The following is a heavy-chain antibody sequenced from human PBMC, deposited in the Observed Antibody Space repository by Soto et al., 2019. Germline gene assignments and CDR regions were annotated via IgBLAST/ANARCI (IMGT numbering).Heavy chain of an antibody. Sequence: EVQLLESGGGLVQPGGSLRLSCAASGFTFSSYAMSWVRQAPGKGPEWVSAISGSGGSTYYADSVKGRFTISRDNSKNTLYLQMNSLRAEDTAVYYCAKDRAAAGQFDYWGQGTLVTVSS. V-gene: IGHV3-23*01. CDR1: GFTFSSYA. J-gene: IGHJ4*02. CDR3: AKDRAAAGQFDY. CDR2: ISGSGGST. D-gene: IGHD6-13*01.